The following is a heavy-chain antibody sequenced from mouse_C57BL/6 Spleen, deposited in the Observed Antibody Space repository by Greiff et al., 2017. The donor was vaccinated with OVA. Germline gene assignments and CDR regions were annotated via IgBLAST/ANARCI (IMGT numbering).Heavy chain of an antibody. V-gene: IGHV5-9-1*02. Sequence: VQLKQSGEGLVKPGGSLKLSCAASGFTFSSYAMSWVRQTPEKRLEWVAYISSGGDYIYYADTVKGRFTISRDKARNTLYLQMSLLKSKDTAMYYCTREGRFAMDYWGQGTSVTVSS. J-gene: IGHJ4*01. CDR1: GFTFSSYA. CDR3: TREGRFAMDY. CDR2: ISSGGDYI.